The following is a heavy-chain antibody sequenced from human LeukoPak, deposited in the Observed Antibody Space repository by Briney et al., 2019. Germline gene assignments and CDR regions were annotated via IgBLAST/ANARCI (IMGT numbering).Heavy chain of an antibody. V-gene: IGHV1-2*02. D-gene: IGHD5-18*01. CDR1: GYTFTGYY. CDR3: RLADDTAMVIRVDY. CDR2: INPNSGGT. J-gene: IGHJ4*02. Sequence: ASVKVSCKASGYTFTGYYMHWVRQAPGQGLEWMGWINPNSGGTNYAQKFQGRVTMTRDTSISTAYMELSRLRSDDTAVYYCRLADDTAMVIRVDYWGQGTLVTVSS.